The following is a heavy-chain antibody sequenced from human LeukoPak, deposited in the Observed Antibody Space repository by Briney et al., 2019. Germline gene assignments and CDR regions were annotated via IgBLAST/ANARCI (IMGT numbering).Heavy chain of an antibody. Sequence: PSETLSLTCAVYGGSFSGYYWSWIRQPPGKGLEWIGEINHSGSTNYNPSLKSRVTISVDTSKNQFSLKLSSVTAADTAVYYCARGPRYSYGYSKCSSGSHPKAGAWFDPWGQGTLVTVSS. V-gene: IGHV4-34*01. CDR2: INHSGST. J-gene: IGHJ5*02. CDR3: ARGPRYSYGYSKCSSGSHPKAGAWFDP. D-gene: IGHD5-18*01. CDR1: GGSFSGYY.